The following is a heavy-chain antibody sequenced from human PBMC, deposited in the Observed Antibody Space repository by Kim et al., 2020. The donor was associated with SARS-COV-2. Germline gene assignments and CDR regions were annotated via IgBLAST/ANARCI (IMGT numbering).Heavy chain of an antibody. CDR1: GYTFTAYY. V-gene: IGHV1-2*02. CDR2: INPNSGGT. D-gene: IGHD3-10*01. CDR3: ARIRITMVRGLDP. Sequence: ASVKVSCKASGYTFTAYYMHWVRQAPGQGLEWMGWINPNSGGTNYAQKFQGRVTMTRDTSISTAYMELSRLRSDDTAVYYCARIRITMVRGLDPWGQGTLVTVSS. J-gene: IGHJ5*02.